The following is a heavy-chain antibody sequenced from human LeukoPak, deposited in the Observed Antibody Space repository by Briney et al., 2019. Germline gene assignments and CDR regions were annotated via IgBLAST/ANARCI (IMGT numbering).Heavy chain of an antibody. D-gene: IGHD6-6*01. J-gene: IGHJ4*02. CDR3: AREGQQLVPPLDS. CDR2: IYPSGRT. V-gene: IGHV4-61*09. CDR1: GGSISSGSHY. Sequence: SETLSLTCTVSGGSISSGSHYWSWIRQPAGKGLDWVGHIYPSGRTNYNPSLTSRVTITIDTSKNQFSLKLTSVTAADSAVYFCAREGQQLVPPLDSWGQGTLVTVSS.